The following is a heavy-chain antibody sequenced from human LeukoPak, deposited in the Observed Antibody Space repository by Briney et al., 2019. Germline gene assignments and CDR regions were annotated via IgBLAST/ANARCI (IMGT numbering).Heavy chain of an antibody. CDR1: GYTFTSYG. Sequence: ASVKVSCKASGYTFTSYGISWVRQAPGQGLEWMGWISAYNGNTNYAQKLQGRVTMTTDTSTSTAYMELRSLRSDDTAVYYCASRVYSSRYYYYGMDVWGQGTTVTVSS. CDR3: ASRVYSSRYYYYGMDV. CDR2: ISAYNGNT. D-gene: IGHD6-13*01. V-gene: IGHV1-18*01. J-gene: IGHJ6*02.